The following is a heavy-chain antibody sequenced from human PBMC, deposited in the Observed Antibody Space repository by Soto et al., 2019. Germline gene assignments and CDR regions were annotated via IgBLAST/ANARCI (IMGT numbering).Heavy chain of an antibody. CDR1: EFTFNRHA. Sequence: QVQLVESGGGVVQPGRSLRLSCAASEFTFNRHAMHWVRQAPGKGLEWVAVISHDGRIKYYADSVKGRITISRDNPINTLGRQRDSLRADETAICFCARVGGNVYATLHGPFDYWGQGTLVCVSS. V-gene: IGHV3-30*04. CDR2: ISHDGRIK. D-gene: IGHD2-8*01. CDR3: ARVGGNVYATLHGPFDY. J-gene: IGHJ4*02.